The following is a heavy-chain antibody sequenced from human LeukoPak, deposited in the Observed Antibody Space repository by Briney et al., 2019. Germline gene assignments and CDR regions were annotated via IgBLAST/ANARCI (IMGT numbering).Heavy chain of an antibody. CDR1: GGSISSYY. V-gene: IGHV4-59*01. CDR2: TYYSGST. Sequence: SETLSLTCTVSGGSISSYYWSWIRQPPGKGLEWIGYTYYSGSTNYNPSLKSRVTISVDTSKNQFSLKLSSVTAADTAVYYCARDPNGLDYLDYWGQGTLVTVSS. CDR3: ARDPNGLDYLDY. D-gene: IGHD5-24*01. J-gene: IGHJ4*02.